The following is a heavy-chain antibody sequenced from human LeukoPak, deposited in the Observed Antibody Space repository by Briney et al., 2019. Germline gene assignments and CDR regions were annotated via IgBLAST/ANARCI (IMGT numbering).Heavy chain of an antibody. D-gene: IGHD3-9*01. Sequence: SETLSLTCIVSGGSISSGDYYWSWIRQPPGKGLEWIGYIYYSGSTYYNPSLKSRVTISVDTSKNQFSLKLSSVTAADTAVYYCARVVLGLRYFDWLLSPGYFDLWGRGTLVTVSS. CDR1: GGSISSGDYY. CDR3: ARVVLGLRYFDWLLSPGYFDL. V-gene: IGHV4-30-4*08. J-gene: IGHJ2*01. CDR2: IYYSGST.